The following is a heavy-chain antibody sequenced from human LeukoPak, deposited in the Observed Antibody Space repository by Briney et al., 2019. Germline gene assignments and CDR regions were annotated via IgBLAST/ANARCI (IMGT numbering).Heavy chain of an antibody. V-gene: IGHV1-2*02. CDR2: INPNSDTT. CDR1: GYTFTGYY. J-gene: IGHJ5*02. CDR3: ARDVARTVITLIGGFDP. Sequence: ASVKVSCKASGYTFTGYYMHWVRQAPGQVLEWMGWINPNSDTTNYAQKLQGRVTMTRDTSISTAYMELGRLKSDDTAVYFCARDVARTVITLIGGFDPWGQGTLVTVSS. D-gene: IGHD3-22*01.